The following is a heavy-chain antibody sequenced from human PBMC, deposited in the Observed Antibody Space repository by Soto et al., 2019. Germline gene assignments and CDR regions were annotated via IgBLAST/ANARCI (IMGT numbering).Heavy chain of an antibody. CDR3: ARHGFGSLHGLVDV. J-gene: IGHJ6*02. D-gene: IGHD3-10*01. CDR2: IQYNGYS. CDR1: GGSITNYD. Sequence: QVQLQESGPGLVKPSETLSLTCTVSGGSITNYDCSWFRQPPGKGLEWIGYIQYNGYSAYNLSLKRRVTMSIDTSKTQFSLMLESVTATDTAVYYCARHGFGSLHGLVDVWGQGTTVIVSS. V-gene: IGHV4-59*08.